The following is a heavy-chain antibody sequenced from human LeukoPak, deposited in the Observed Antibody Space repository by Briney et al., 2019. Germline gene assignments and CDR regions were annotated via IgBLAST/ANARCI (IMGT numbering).Heavy chain of an antibody. CDR1: GFTFSDYY. D-gene: IGHD6-13*01. CDR2: ISTSGTNI. J-gene: IGHJ3*02. Sequence: GGSLRLSCAASGFTFSDYYISWIRQAPGRGLEWVSYISTSGTNIYYADSVKGRFTISRDNAKNSLFLQMNSLRAEDTAVYYCARTAVYNAFDIWGQGTMVTVSS. CDR3: ARTAVYNAFDI. V-gene: IGHV3-11*04.